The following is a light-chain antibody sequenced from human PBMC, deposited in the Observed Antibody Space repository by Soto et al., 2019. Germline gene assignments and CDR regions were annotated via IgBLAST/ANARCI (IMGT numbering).Light chain of an antibody. CDR3: CSYTPSRTLL. J-gene: IGLJ2*01. V-gene: IGLV2-23*01. Sequence: QSVLTQPASVSGSPGESITISCTGTSSDVGTYNLVTWYQQHPGRVPKLILYEGNKRPSGVSSRCSASKSGNTASLTISGFKDKDEDDYLCCSYTPSRTLLFGGGTKLTVL. CDR1: SSDVGTYNL. CDR2: EGN.